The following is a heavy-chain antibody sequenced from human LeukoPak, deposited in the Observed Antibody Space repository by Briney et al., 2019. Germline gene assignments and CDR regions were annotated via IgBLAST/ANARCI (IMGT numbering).Heavy chain of an antibody. CDR2: IYHSGST. V-gene: IGHV4-59*01. D-gene: IGHD4-11*01. CDR1: GGSMSSYY. Sequence: SETLSLTCSVSGGSMSSYYWSWIRQSPGKGLEWIGYIYHSGSTDYNSSLKSRVTISEDTSKNHFSLQLSSVTAADTAVYFCARGRVSSSTWHSTYYYYFYMDVWGKGTTVTVSS. J-gene: IGHJ6*03. CDR3: ARGRVSSSTWHSTYYYYFYMDV.